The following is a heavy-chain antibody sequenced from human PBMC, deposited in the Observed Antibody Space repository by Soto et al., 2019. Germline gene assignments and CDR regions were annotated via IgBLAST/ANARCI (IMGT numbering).Heavy chain of an antibody. CDR1: GGSLSGYY. CDR3: ARHHVRGRTIAGAAEF. J-gene: IGHJ4*02. V-gene: IGHV4-34*01. CDR2: INHSGNT. Sequence: SETLSLTCAVYGGSLSGYYWSWIRQPPGKALEWIGEINHSGNTNYNPSLKTRGTISVDTSKNQLFLNLSSVTAADTAMYYCARHHVRGRTIAGAAEFWGQGTLVTVSS. D-gene: IGHD1-26*01.